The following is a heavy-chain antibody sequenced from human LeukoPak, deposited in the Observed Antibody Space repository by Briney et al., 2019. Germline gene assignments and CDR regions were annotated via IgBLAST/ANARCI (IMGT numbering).Heavy chain of an antibody. J-gene: IGHJ5*02. CDR3: AKDGTKQWLVAGNWFNP. CDR1: GFTFSSYG. CDR2: IWYDGSNK. D-gene: IGHD6-19*01. V-gene: IGHV3-33*06. Sequence: GGSLRLSCAASGFTFSSYGMHWVRQTPGKGLEWVAVIWYDGSNKYYADSVKGRFTISRDNSKNTLYLQMSSLRAEDTAVYYCAKDGTKQWLVAGNWFNPWGQGTLVTVSS.